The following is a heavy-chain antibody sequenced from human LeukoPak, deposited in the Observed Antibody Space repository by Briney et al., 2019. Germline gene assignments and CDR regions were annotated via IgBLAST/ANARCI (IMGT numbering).Heavy chain of an antibody. D-gene: IGHD6-6*01. Sequence: GGSLRLSCAASGFTFTRYWMSWVRQAPGKGLEWVANIKQDGSEKYYVDSVKGRFTISRGNAKNSLYLQMNSLRAEDTAVYYCAREPEYSSTVDYWGQGTLVTVSS. V-gene: IGHV3-7*01. CDR3: AREPEYSSTVDY. CDR1: GFTFTRYW. CDR2: IKQDGSEK. J-gene: IGHJ4*02.